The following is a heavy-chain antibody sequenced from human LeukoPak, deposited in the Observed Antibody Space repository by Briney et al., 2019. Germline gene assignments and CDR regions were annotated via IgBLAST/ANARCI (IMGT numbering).Heavy chain of an antibody. CDR2: IYRSGST. CDR3: ARGTYVYYMHL. Sequence: SERLSLACSGSNYSISNSLYWGWLRQPPGKGLEWIGSIYRSGSTFYNPSLKGRVTISLDTSKNQFSLKLSSVTAADTAVYFCARGTYVYYMHLWAKRPTDTVSS. J-gene: IGHJ6*03. D-gene: IGHD3-16*01. CDR1: NYSISNSLY. V-gene: IGHV4-38-2*02.